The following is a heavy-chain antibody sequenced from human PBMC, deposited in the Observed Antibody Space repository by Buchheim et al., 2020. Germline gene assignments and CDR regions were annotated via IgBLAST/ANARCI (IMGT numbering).Heavy chain of an antibody. CDR1: GFIFSTYA. D-gene: IGHD3/OR15-3a*01. Sequence: EVQLLVSGGALVQPGGSLRLSCAASGFIFSTYATSWVRQAPGKGLAWVSGITGGGGSTYYAVSVKGRLTISRDKSKNTVYLQMNSLRAEDTALYYCVSLGLRGLGYKFEFLGPGTL. CDR2: ITGGGGST. CDR3: VSLGLRGLGYKFEF. V-gene: IGHV3-23*01. J-gene: IGHJ4*02.